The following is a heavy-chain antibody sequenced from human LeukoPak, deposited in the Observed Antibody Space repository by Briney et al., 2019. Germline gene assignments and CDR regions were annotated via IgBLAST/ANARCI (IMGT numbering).Heavy chain of an antibody. Sequence: ASVKVSCKASGYTFTSYGISWVRQAPGQGLEWMGWISAYNGNTNYAQKLQGRVTMTTDTSTSTAYMELRSLRSDDTAVYYCARQAVAGTTGYYYYYIDVWGKGTTVTVSS. D-gene: IGHD6-19*01. CDR1: GYTFTSYG. V-gene: IGHV1-18*01. J-gene: IGHJ6*03. CDR3: ARQAVAGTTGYYYYYIDV. CDR2: ISAYNGNT.